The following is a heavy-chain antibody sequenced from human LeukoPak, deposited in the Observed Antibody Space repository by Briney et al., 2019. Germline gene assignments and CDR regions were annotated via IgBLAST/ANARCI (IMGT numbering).Heavy chain of an antibody. CDR1: GFTFSTYW. V-gene: IGHV3-74*01. D-gene: IGHD1-26*01. J-gene: IGHJ4*01. Sequence: GGSLRLSCAASGFTFSTYWVHWVRQTPGEGLVWVSRINEHGSITDYADSVRDRFTISRDNAKNTLYLHMNSLRAEDTAMYYCARGVTGAGSHWGHGTLVTVSS. CDR3: ARGVTGAGSH. CDR2: INEHGSIT.